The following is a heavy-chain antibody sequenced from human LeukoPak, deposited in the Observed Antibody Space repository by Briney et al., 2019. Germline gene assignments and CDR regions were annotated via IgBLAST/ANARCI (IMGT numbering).Heavy chain of an antibody. CDR3: ARRRQQWLVSGAFDI. V-gene: IGHV4-34*01. J-gene: IGHJ3*02. CDR1: GVSFSGYY. D-gene: IGHD6-19*01. Sequence: SETLSLTCAVYGVSFSGYYWSWIRQPPGKGLEWVGEINHSGSTNYNPSLKSRVTISVDTSKSQFSLKLSSVTAADTAVYYCARRRQQWLVSGAFDIWGQGTMVTVSS. CDR2: INHSGST.